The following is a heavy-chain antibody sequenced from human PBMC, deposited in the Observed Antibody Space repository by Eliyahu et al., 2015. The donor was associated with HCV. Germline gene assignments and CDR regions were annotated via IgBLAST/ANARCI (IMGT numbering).Heavy chain of an antibody. Sequence: VRQAPGKGLEWVAVISYDGSNKYYADSVKGRFTISRDNSKNTLYLQMNSLRAEDTAVYYCAKPLSTYDFWSGSAFDIWGQGTMVTVSS. J-gene: IGHJ3*02. CDR3: AKPLSTYDFWSGSAFDI. CDR2: ISYDGSNK. D-gene: IGHD3-3*01. V-gene: IGHV3-30*18.